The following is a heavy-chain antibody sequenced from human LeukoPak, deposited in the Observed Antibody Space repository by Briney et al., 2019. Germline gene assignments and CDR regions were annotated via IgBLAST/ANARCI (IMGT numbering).Heavy chain of an antibody. Sequence: ASVKVSCKASGYTFTSYGISWVRQAPGQGLEWMGWISAYNGNTNYAQKLQGRVTMITDTSTSTAYMKLSSLRSEDTAVYYCARGAYSGSYDYWGQGTLVTVSS. J-gene: IGHJ4*02. D-gene: IGHD1-26*01. V-gene: IGHV1-18*01. CDR2: ISAYNGNT. CDR1: GYTFTSYG. CDR3: ARGAYSGSYDY.